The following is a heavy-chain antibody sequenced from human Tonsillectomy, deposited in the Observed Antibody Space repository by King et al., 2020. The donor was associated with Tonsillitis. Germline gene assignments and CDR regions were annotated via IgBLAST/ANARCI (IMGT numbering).Heavy chain of an antibody. CDR2: IYPGDSDT. CDR3: ARVVFGELASELFDY. CDR1: GYSFTSYW. Sequence: VQLVESGAEVKKPGESLKISCKGSGYSFTSYWIAWVRQMPGKGLEWMGIIYPGDSDTRYSPSFQGQVTISADKSISTAYLQWSSLKASDTAMYYCARVVFGELASELFDYWGQGTLVTVSS. J-gene: IGHJ4*02. D-gene: IGHD3-10*02. V-gene: IGHV5-51*01.